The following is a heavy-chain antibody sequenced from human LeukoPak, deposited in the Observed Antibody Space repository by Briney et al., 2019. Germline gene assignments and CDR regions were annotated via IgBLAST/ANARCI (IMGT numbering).Heavy chain of an antibody. V-gene: IGHV1-18*01. CDR2: ITAYNGNT. CDR3: ARADTIFGVGEGIY. J-gene: IGHJ4*02. CDR1: GYTFTSYG. D-gene: IGHD3-3*01. Sequence: GASVKVSCKASGYTFTSYGISWVRQAPGQGLEWMGWITAYNGNTKYTQNLQGRVTMTTDTSTSTTYMELRSLRSDDTAVYYCARADTIFGVGEGIYWGQGTLVTVSS.